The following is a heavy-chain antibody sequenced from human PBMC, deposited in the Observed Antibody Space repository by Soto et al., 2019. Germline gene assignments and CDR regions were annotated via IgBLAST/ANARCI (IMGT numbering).Heavy chain of an antibody. CDR1: GFTLSSYY. CDR2: IKQDGSEK. D-gene: IGHD6-19*01. CDR3: ARGGSVAGFS. Sequence: EVQLVESGGGLVQPGGSLRLSCAASGFTLSSYYMSWVRQAPGKGLEWVANIKQDGSEKTYVDSVKGRFTIPRDNAKNSAYPKMSSPRAEDTAVYYCARGGSVAGFSWGQGTLVTVSS. J-gene: IGHJ4*02. V-gene: IGHV3-7*01.